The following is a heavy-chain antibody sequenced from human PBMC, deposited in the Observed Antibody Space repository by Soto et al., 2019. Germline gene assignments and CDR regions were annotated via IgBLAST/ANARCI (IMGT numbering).Heavy chain of an antibody. Sequence: QIQLVQSGAEVKKHGASVKVSCKASGYNFFDYGVSWVRQAPGQGLEWMGWVSPKSGNTDYARQVQGRVTMTTDISTNTAYMELSGLISDDTGVYYCARGRTVSSIGPLLVWGQGTLVSVSS. D-gene: IGHD1-1*01. CDR3: ARGRTVSSIGPLLV. V-gene: IGHV1-18*01. CDR2: VSPKSGNT. CDR1: GYNFFDYG. J-gene: IGHJ1*01.